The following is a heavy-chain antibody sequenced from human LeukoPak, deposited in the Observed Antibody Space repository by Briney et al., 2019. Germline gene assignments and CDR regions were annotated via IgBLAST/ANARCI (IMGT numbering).Heavy chain of an antibody. D-gene: IGHD3-22*01. J-gene: IGHJ4*02. Sequence: PGGSLRLSCAASGFTFAVYAMNWVRQAPGKGLEWVSVISGDGGGTYYADSVRGRFTISRDHRKNSLYPPMNSLRAEDTALYYCAEDMGDSSGYYLGNWGQGTLVTVSS. V-gene: IGHV3-43*02. CDR3: AEDMGDSSGYYLGN. CDR2: ISGDGGGT. CDR1: GFTFAVYA.